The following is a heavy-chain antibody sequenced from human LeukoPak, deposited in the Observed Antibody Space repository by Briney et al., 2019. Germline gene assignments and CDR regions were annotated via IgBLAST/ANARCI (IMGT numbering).Heavy chain of an antibody. Sequence: QPGGSLRLSCAASGFTFSSPAMSWVRQAPGKGLEWVSSITPSGDGTYYAASVKGRFTISRDNSKNTLYLQMNSLRAEDTAVYYCARGGGARDYWGQGTLVTVSS. J-gene: IGHJ4*02. V-gene: IGHV3-23*01. CDR3: ARGGGARDY. CDR2: ITPSGDGT. D-gene: IGHD1-26*01. CDR1: GFTFSSPA.